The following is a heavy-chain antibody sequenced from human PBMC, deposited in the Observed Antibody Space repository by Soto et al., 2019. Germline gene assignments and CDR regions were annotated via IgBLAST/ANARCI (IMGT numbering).Heavy chain of an antibody. CDR1: GGSISSYY. Sequence: SETLSLTCTVSGGSISSYYWSWIRQPPGKGLEWIGYIYYSGSTNYNPSLKSRVTISVDTSKNQFSLKLSSVTAADTAVYYCARVAYSVSQADYWGQGTLVTVSS. J-gene: IGHJ4*02. CDR2: IYYSGST. V-gene: IGHV4-59*01. D-gene: IGHD1-26*01. CDR3: ARVAYSVSQADY.